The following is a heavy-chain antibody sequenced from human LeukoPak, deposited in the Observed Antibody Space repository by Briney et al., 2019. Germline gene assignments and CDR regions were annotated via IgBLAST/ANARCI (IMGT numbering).Heavy chain of an antibody. Sequence: GASVTVSCTASGGTFSSYAISWVRQAPGQGLEWMGRIIPILGIANYAQKFQGRVTITADKSTSTAYMELSGLRSEDTAVYYCARGSRYYYDTDYWGQGTLVTVSS. CDR3: ARGSRYYYDTDY. CDR1: GGTFSSYA. J-gene: IGHJ4*02. D-gene: IGHD3-22*01. V-gene: IGHV1-69*10. CDR2: IIPILGIA.